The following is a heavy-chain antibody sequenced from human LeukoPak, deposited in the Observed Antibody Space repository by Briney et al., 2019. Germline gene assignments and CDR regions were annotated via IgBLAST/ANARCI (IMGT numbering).Heavy chain of an antibody. Sequence: ASVKVSCKVSGYTLTVLSMHWVRQAPGKGLEWMGGFDPEDGETIYAQKFQGRVTMTEDTSTDTAYMELSSLRSEDTAVYYCATANFRSWYLFDYWGQGTLVTVSS. CDR2: FDPEDGET. J-gene: IGHJ4*02. D-gene: IGHD6-13*01. V-gene: IGHV1-24*01. CDR1: GYTLTVLS. CDR3: ATANFRSWYLFDY.